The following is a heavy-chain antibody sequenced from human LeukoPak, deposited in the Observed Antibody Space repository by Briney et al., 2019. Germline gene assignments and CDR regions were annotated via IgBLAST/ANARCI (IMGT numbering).Heavy chain of an antibody. CDR3: ARGGQWLVPRFAY. J-gene: IGHJ4*02. V-gene: IGHV3-7*05. D-gene: IGHD6-19*01. Sequence: GGSLRLSCAASGFTLSSYWMSWVRQAPGKGLEWVGKIKQDGSEKYYVDSVKGRFTISRDNAKNSLYLQMNSLRAEDTAVYYCARGGQWLVPRFAYWGQGTLVTVSS. CDR1: GFTLSSYW. CDR2: IKQDGSEK.